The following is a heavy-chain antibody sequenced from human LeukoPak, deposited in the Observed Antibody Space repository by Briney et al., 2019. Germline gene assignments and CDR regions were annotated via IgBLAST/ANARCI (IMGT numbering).Heavy chain of an antibody. J-gene: IGHJ4*02. Sequence: GGSLRLSCAASGFTFSSYSRNWVRQTPGKGLEWVSLISTSSNYIYYADSVKGRFTISRDNAKNSLYPQMNSLRAEDTAVYYCANEGRLQTVGYFDYWGQGTLVTVSS. V-gene: IGHV3-21*01. D-gene: IGHD6-25*01. CDR3: ANEGRLQTVGYFDY. CDR1: GFTFSSYS. CDR2: ISTSSNYI.